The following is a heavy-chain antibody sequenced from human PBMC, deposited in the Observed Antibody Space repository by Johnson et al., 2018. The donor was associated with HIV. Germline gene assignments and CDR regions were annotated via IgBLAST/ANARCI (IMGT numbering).Heavy chain of an antibody. CDR2: IKSKTDGGTT. J-gene: IGHJ3*02. D-gene: IGHD3-22*01. CDR1: GFSLSNTW. CDR3: TTDLLLARIGYYAFDI. Sequence: MLLVESGGGLVQPGGSLRLSCAASGFSLSNTWMSWVRQAPGKGLEWVGRIKSKTDGGTTTYAAPVKGRFTISRDDSKNTLYLQMNSLKTEDTAVYYCTTDLLLARIGYYAFDIWGQGTMVTVSS. V-gene: IGHV3-15*01.